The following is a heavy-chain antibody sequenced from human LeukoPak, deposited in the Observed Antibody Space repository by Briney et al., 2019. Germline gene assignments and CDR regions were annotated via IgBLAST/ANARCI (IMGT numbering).Heavy chain of an antibody. J-gene: IGHJ3*02. V-gene: IGHV3-21*01. CDR3: ARAAIVGGAFDI. CDR2: ISSSSSYI. D-gene: IGHD1-26*01. Sequence: GSLRLSCAASGFTFSSYSMNWVRQAPGKGLEWVSSISSSSSYIYYADSVKGRFTISRDNAKNSLYLQMNSLRAEDTAVYYCARAAIVGGAFDIWGQGTMVTVSS. CDR1: GFTFSSYS.